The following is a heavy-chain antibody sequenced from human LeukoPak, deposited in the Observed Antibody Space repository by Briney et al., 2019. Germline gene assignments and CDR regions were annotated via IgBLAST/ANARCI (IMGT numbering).Heavy chain of an antibody. CDR2: INPNSGGT. CDR1: GYTFTGYY. J-gene: IGHJ4*02. D-gene: IGHD6-19*01. Sequence: ASVKVSCKASGYTFTGYYMHWVRQAPGQGLEWMGWINPNSGGTNYAQKFQGRVTMTRDTSISTAYMELSRLRSDDTPVYYCARDLYYSSGWHWAHYWGQGTLVTVSS. V-gene: IGHV1-2*02. CDR3: ARDLYYSSGWHWAHY.